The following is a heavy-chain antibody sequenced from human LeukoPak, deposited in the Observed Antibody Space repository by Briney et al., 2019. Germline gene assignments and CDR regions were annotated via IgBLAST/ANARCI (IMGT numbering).Heavy chain of an antibody. CDR1: GGSISRYY. CDR3: ARDSSSWDYYYYGMDV. Sequence: PSETLSLTCTVSGGSISRYYWSWIRQPAGKGLEWIGRIYASGSTTYNPYIKSRVTMSVDTSKNQFSLKLSSVTAADTAVYYCARDSSSWDYYYYGMDVWGQGTTVTVSS. D-gene: IGHD6-13*01. V-gene: IGHV4-4*07. J-gene: IGHJ6*02. CDR2: IYASGST.